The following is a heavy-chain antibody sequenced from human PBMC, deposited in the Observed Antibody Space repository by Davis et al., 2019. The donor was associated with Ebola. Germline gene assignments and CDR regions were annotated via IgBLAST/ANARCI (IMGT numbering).Heavy chain of an antibody. Sequence: GGSLRLSCAASGFMFSDYGMHWVRQAPGKGLEWVSVISRDGSNKYYADSVKGRFTIFRDNSKNTLYLQMNSLRAEDTAVYHCARSFDYGDPLHFDYWGQGTLVTVSS. CDR1: GFMFSDYG. CDR2: ISRDGSNK. J-gene: IGHJ4*02. D-gene: IGHD4-17*01. CDR3: ARSFDYGDPLHFDY. V-gene: IGHV3-30*03.